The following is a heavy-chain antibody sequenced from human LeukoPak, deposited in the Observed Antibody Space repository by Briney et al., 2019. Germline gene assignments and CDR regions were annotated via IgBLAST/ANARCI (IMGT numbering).Heavy chain of an antibody. J-gene: IGHJ4*02. D-gene: IGHD6-19*01. V-gene: IGHV2-70*11. CDR1: GFSLGTSGMC. Sequence: GSGPTLVKPAQTLTMTCSFSGFSLGTSGMCVSWVRQPPGKALEWLARLDWDDGKYYTTSLKTRLTISRDTSKNQVVLTMTNMDPVDTATYYCARMNIAVPGTKGVLDYWGQGALVTVSS. CDR3: ARMNIAVPGTKGVLDY. CDR2: LDWDDGK.